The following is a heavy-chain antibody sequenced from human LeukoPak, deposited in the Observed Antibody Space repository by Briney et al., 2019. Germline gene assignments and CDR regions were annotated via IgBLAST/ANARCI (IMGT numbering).Heavy chain of an antibody. J-gene: IGHJ5*02. V-gene: IGHV3-30*03. CDR3: TRYDSSRCDP. CDR2: ISYDGSRK. D-gene: IGHD3-3*01. Sequence: RKSLRLSCAGSGFTFSGYGMHWVRQAPGKGLEWVTGISYDGSRKHYADSVKGRFTISRDNSRNTMDLQMNSLRVEDTAVYHCTRYDSSRCDPWGQGTLVSVPS. CDR1: GFTFSGYG.